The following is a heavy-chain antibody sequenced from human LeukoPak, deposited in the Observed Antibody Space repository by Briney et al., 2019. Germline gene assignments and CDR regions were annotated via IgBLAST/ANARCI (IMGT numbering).Heavy chain of an antibody. D-gene: IGHD6-13*01. CDR1: GGSIGTYY. CDR2: VYYNGST. CDR3: ARDWRGVPGTARYYYFGMDV. Sequence: SETLSLTCTVSGGSIGTYYWSWIRQPPGKGLEWIGYVYYNGSTNYDPSLKSRVTISVDTSKIQFSLRLTSVTAADTAVYYCARDWRGVPGTARYYYFGMDVWGQGATVTVSS. V-gene: IGHV4-59*01. J-gene: IGHJ6*02.